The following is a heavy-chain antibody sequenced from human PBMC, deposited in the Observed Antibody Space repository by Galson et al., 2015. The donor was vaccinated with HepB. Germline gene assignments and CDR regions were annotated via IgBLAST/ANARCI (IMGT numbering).Heavy chain of an antibody. D-gene: IGHD3-10*01. CDR3: ARRISLVRGIITKPDYYYGMDV. J-gene: IGHJ6*02. CDR1: GFTFSSYW. V-gene: IGHV3-7*03. Sequence: SLRLSCAASGFTFSSYWMNWVRQAPGKGLEWVAHINQDESSKYHVDSVKGRFTISRDNAKDSVYLQLDSLRAEDTAVYYCARRISLVRGIITKPDYYYGMDVWGQGTTVTVAS. CDR2: INQDESSK.